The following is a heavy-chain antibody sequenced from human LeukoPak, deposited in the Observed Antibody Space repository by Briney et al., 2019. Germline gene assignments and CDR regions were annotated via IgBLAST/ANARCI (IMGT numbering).Heavy chain of an antibody. CDR1: GFTFSSYS. J-gene: IGHJ3*02. Sequence: GGSLRLSCAASGFTFSSYSMIWVRQAPGKGLGWVSYISSTSITILYADSVKGRFTISRDNAKNSLYLQMNSLRAEDTAVYYCARGPAPYYYDSSGYYEGAFDIWGQGTMVTVSS. CDR3: ARGPAPYYYDSSGYYEGAFDI. CDR2: ISSTSITI. V-gene: IGHV3-48*04. D-gene: IGHD3-22*01.